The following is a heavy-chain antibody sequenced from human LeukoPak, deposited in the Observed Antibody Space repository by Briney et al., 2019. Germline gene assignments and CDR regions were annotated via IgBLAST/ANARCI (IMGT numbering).Heavy chain of an antibody. CDR2: IYYSGST. V-gene: IGHV4-39*02. CDR3: ARDMITFGGVIVRGLFDY. D-gene: IGHD3-16*02. J-gene: IGHJ4*02. CDR1: TFSSYG. Sequence: TFSSYGMSWVRQAPGKGLEWIGIIYYSGSTYYNPSLKSRVTISVDTSKNQFSLKLNPVTVADTAVYYCARDMITFGGVIVRGLFDYRGQGTLVTVSS.